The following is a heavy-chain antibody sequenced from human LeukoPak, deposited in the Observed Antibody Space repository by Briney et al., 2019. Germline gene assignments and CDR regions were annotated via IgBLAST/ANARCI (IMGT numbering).Heavy chain of an antibody. Sequence: GGSLRLSCAASRFTLNPYCMSWAPQAPGKGLEWVAHIKQDGSQEYYVDSVKGRFTISRDSAKNSLYLQMNSLRAEDTAVYYCARGVPYDSWSGPHYSDYWGQGTLVTVSS. CDR1: RFTLNPYC. CDR2: IKQDGSQE. CDR3: ARGVPYDSWSGPHYSDY. D-gene: IGHD3-3*01. J-gene: IGHJ4*02. V-gene: IGHV3-7*01.